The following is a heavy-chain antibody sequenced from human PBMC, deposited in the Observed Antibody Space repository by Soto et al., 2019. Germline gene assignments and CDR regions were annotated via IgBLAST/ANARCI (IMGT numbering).Heavy chain of an antibody. CDR2: ISSSSSLI. CDR1: GFTFSTYG. V-gene: IGHV3-48*01. CDR3: ARVGCSGSYCYYDY. D-gene: IGHD3-22*01. Sequence: EVQVVESGGGLAQPGGSLRLSCTASGFTFSTYGMNWVRQAPGKGLEWVSSISSSSSLIYYTDSVKGRFTISRENAKNSLYLQMNSLRAEDTAVYYCARVGCSGSYCYYDYWGQGTLVTVSS. J-gene: IGHJ4*02.